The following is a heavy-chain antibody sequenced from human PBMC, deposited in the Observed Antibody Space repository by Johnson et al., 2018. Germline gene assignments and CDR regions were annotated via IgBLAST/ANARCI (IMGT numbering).Heavy chain of an antibody. J-gene: IGHJ3*02. Sequence: QVQLVQSGGGVVQXGRSLRLSCAASGFTFSSYAMHWVRQAPGKGLEWVAVISYDGSNKYYADSVTGRFTISRDNSKHPRYLQMNSLRAEDTAVYYWAVLRTPAGKPAYSRGYSEKFDAFDSWGQGTMVTVYS. CDR1: GFTFSSYA. CDR3: AVLRTPAGKPAYSRGYSEKFDAFDS. D-gene: IGHD3-22*01. CDR2: ISYDGSNK. V-gene: IGHV3-30-3*01.